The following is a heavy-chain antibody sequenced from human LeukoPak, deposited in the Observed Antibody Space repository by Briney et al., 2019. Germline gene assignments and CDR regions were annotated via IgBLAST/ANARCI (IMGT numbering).Heavy chain of an antibody. D-gene: IGHD1-1*01. J-gene: IGHJ4*02. Sequence: PGRSLRLSCAASGFTFSSYAMHWVRQAPGKGLEWVAVISYDGSNKYYADSVKGRFTISRDNSKNTLYLQMNSLRAEDTAVYYCARVGDGYNVDYWGQGTLVTVSS. CDR2: ISYDGSNK. CDR3: ARVGDGYNVDY. V-gene: IGHV3-30-3*01. CDR1: GFTFSSYA.